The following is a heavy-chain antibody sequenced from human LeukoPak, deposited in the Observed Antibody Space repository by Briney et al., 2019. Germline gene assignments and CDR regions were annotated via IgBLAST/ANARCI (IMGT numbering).Heavy chain of an antibody. CDR3: ARTSGYLTGYTDAFDI. D-gene: IGHD3-9*01. J-gene: IGHJ3*02. CDR1: GFSLSTSGVG. CDR2: IYWDDDE. Sequence: ASGPTLVNPTQTLTLTCTFSGFSLSTSGVGVGWIRQPPGKALEWLALIYWDDDERYSPSLKSSLTITKDTSKNQVVLTMTNMDPVDTATYYCARTSGYLTGYTDAFDIWGQGTMVTVSS. V-gene: IGHV2-5*02.